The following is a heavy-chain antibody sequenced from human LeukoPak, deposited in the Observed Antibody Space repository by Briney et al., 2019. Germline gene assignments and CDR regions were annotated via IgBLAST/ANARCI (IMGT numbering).Heavy chain of an antibody. V-gene: IGHV4-39*01. CDR2: IYYSGST. CDR3: ARLSYYYYMDV. Sequence: SETLSLTCTVSGGSISSSSYYWGWIRQPRGKGLEWIGSIYYSGSTYYNPSLKSRVTISVDTSKNQFSLKLSSVTAADTAVYYCARLSYYYYMDVWGKGTTVTVSS. J-gene: IGHJ6*03. CDR1: GGSISSSSYY.